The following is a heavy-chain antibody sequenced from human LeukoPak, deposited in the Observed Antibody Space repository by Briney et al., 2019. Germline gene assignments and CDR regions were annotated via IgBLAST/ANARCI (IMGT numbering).Heavy chain of an antibody. CDR2: MNPNSGNT. J-gene: IGHJ6*02. V-gene: IGHV1-8*01. CDR1: GCTFTSYD. Sequence: ASVKVSCKASGCTFTSYDINWVRQATGQGLEWMGWMNPNSGNTGYAQKFQGRVTMTRNTSISTAYMELSSLRSEDTAVYYCARGSIVVVTAIPKYYYYYGMDVWGQGTTVTVSS. CDR3: ARGSIVVVTAIPKYYYYYGMDV. D-gene: IGHD2-21*02.